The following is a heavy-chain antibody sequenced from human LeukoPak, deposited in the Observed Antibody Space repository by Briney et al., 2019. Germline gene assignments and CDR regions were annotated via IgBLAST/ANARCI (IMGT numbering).Heavy chain of an antibody. CDR2: IYHSGST. CDR3: ASLTGYIVVVVANDDFDI. J-gene: IGHJ3*02. CDR1: GGSINIDNW. Sequence: PSETLSLTCAVSGGSINIDNWWSWVRPPPGKGLEWIGEIYHSGSTNYHPSLMSRVTISVDTSKNQFSLKLSSVTAADTAVYHCASLTGYIVVVVANDDFDIWGQGTMVTVSS. D-gene: IGHD2-15*01. V-gene: IGHV4-4*02.